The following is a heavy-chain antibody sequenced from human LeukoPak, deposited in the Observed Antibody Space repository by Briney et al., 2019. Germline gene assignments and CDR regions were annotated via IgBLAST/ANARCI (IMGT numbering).Heavy chain of an antibody. CDR1: GFTFSTYS. CDR2: ISSSSSYI. V-gene: IGHV3-21*01. Sequence: PGGSLRLSCAASGFTFSTYSMNWVRQAPGKWLEWVSSISSSSSYIYYADSVKGRFTISRDNAKNSLYLQMNSLRAEDTAVYYCARVRGGIDAFDIWGQGTMVTVSS. J-gene: IGHJ3*02. CDR3: ARVRGGIDAFDI. D-gene: IGHD2-15*01.